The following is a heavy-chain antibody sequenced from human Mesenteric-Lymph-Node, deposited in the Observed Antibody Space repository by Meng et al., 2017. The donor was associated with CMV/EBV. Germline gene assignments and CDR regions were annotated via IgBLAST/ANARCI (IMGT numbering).Heavy chain of an antibody. D-gene: IGHD3-9*01. CDR2: ISGSGFGT. J-gene: IGHJ4*02. CDR1: GFTFSSYA. CDR3: ARFSPGYYDFLTGYHYISHFDY. V-gene: IGHV3-23*01. Sequence: GESLKISCAASGFTFSSYAMSWVRQSPGKGLEWVSSISGSGFGTYYADSVKGRFTISRDNSKNTLYLEMNSLRAEDTAVYYCARFSPGYYDFLTGYHYISHFDYWGQGTLVTVSS.